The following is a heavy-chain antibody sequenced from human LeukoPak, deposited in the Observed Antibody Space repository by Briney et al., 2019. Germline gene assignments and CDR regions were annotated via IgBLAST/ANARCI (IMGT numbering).Heavy chain of an antibody. D-gene: IGHD6-13*01. CDR1: GFTFSSYE. CDR2: ISSSGSTI. J-gene: IGHJ4*02. V-gene: IGHV3-48*03. CDR3: THSSSWLYYFDY. Sequence: GGSLRLSXAASGFTFSSYEMNWVRQAPGKGLEWVSYISSSGSTIYYADSVKGRFTISRDNAKNSLYLQMNSLKTEDTAVYYCTHSSSWLYYFDYWGQGTLVTVSS.